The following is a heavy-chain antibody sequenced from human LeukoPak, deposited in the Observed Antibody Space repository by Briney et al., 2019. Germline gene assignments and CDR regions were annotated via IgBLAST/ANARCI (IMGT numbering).Heavy chain of an antibody. CDR3: ASHGSGSYGDC. CDR1: GYTFTSYA. CDR2: ISAYNGNT. Sequence: GASVKVSCKASGYTFTSYAISWVRQAPGQGLEWMGWISAYNGNTKYAQKLHGRVTMTTDTSTSTAYIELRSVRSDDTSVYYRASHGSGSYGDCWGQGTLVTVSS. D-gene: IGHD3-10*01. V-gene: IGHV1-18*01. J-gene: IGHJ4*02.